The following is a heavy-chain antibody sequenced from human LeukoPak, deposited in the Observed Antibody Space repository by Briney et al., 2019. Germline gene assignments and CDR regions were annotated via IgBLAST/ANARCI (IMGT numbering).Heavy chain of an antibody. J-gene: IGHJ4*02. CDR3: ARERWGYYDSSGYGY. CDR1: GYTFTSYG. V-gene: IGHV1-18*01. D-gene: IGHD3-22*01. Sequence: ASVNVSCKASGYTFTSYGISWVRQAPGQGLEWMGWISAYNGNTNYAQKLQGRVTMTTDTSTSTAYKELRSLRSDDTAVYYCARERWGYYDSSGYGYWGQGTLVTVSS. CDR2: ISAYNGNT.